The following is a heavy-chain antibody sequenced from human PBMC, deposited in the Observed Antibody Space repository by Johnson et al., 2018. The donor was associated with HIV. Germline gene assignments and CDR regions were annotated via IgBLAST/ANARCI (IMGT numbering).Heavy chain of an antibody. J-gene: IGHJ3*02. D-gene: IGHD3-3*01. CDR2: ISCCGSTI. CDR1: GFTFSDYY. Sequence: QVQLVESGGGLVKPGGSLRLSCAASGFTFSDYYMSWIRQAPGKGLEWVSCISCCGSTIYYADSVKGRFTISRNNAKNALYLQMNSLRDEDTAVYYCARDGGVFWNNDYKEDAFDIWGKGKRVTVSS. CDR3: ARDGGVFWNNDYKEDAFDI. V-gene: IGHV3-11*01.